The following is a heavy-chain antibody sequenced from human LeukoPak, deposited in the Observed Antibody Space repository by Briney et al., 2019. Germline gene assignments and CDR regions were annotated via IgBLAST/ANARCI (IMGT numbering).Heavy chain of an antibody. V-gene: IGHV3-23*01. J-gene: IGHJ6*03. CDR2: LSDSGGST. CDR3: AKGGAVSSKSITMIRGTRRYYYYMDV. D-gene: IGHD3-10*01. Sequence: GGTLRLSCAASGFTFSSYGMSWVRQAPGKGLEWVSALSDSGGSTFYADSVKGRFTISRDNSKNTLYLQTNRLRAEDTAVYYCAKGGAVSSKSITMIRGTRRYYYYMDVWGRGTTVTISS. CDR1: GFTFSSYG.